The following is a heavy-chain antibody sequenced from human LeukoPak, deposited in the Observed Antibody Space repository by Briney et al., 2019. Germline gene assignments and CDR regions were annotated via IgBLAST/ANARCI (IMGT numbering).Heavy chain of an antibody. Sequence: GASGKVSCKASGHTFTSYYMHWVRQAPGQGLEWMGIINPSGGSTNYAQKFQGRVTMTRDTSTSTAYMELRSLRSDDTAVYYCARLGVAGDPSSAEYFQHWGQGTLLTVSS. V-gene: IGHV1-46*01. D-gene: IGHD6-19*01. CDR3: ARLGVAGDPSSAEYFQH. CDR2: INPSGGST. J-gene: IGHJ1*01. CDR1: GHTFTSYY.